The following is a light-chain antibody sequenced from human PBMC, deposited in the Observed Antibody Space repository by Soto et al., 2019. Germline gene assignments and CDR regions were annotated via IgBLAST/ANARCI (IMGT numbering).Light chain of an antibody. CDR2: SNN. J-gene: IGLJ3*02. V-gene: IGLV1-44*01. CDR3: AAWDDSLNGWV. CDR1: SSNLGSNT. Sequence: QSVVTQPPSASGTPGQRVIISCSGSSSNLGSNTANWYQQFPGTAPKVVIYSNNQRPSRVPDRFSGSKSGTSASLAISGLQSEDEADYYCAAWDDSLNGWVFGGGTKLTVL.